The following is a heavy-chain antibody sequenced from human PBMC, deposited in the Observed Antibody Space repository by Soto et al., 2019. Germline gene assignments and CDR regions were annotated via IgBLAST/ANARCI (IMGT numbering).Heavy chain of an antibody. CDR3: ARDPPYYYDSSGYQNHSYYYYGMDV. V-gene: IGHV4-31*03. D-gene: IGHD3-22*01. Sequence: PSETLSLTCTVSGGSISSGGYYWSWIRQHPGKGLEWIGYIYYSGSTYYNPSLKSRVTISVDTSKNQFSLKLSSVTAADTAVYYCARDPPYYYDSSGYQNHSYYYYGMDVWGQGTTVTVSS. CDR2: IYYSGST. CDR1: GGSISSGGYY. J-gene: IGHJ6*02.